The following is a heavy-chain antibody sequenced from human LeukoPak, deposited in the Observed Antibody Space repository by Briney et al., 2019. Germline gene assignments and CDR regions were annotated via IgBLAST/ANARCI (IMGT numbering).Heavy chain of an antibody. CDR2: IYYTGST. D-gene: IGHD3-16*02. Sequence: SETLSLTCTVSGGSISSGDSYWSWIRQPPGKGLEWIGYIYYTGSTYYNPSLKSRVTISVDTSKNQFSLKLSSVTAADTAVYYCARYVWGSYPTFEDYWGQGTLVTVSS. CDR1: GGSISSGDSY. V-gene: IGHV4-61*08. J-gene: IGHJ4*02. CDR3: ARYVWGSYPTFEDY.